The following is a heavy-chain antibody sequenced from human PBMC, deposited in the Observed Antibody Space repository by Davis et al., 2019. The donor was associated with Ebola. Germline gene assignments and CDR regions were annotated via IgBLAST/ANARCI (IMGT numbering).Heavy chain of an antibody. CDR3: AKDRPERD. D-gene: IGHD1-1*01. J-gene: IGHJ4*02. CDR1: GFTFSDYA. CDR2: ISSSGDIT. V-gene: IGHV3-23*01. Sequence: PGGSLRLSCAASGFTFSDYAMSWVRQAPGKGLQWVSTISSSGDITYYTDSVKGRFTISRDNSKNTLYLQMNSLRAEDTAVYYCAKDRPERDWGQGTLVTVSS.